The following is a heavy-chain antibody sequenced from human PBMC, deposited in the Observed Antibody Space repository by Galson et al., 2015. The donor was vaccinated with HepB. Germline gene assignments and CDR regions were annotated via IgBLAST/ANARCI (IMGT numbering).Heavy chain of an antibody. CDR2: IIPIFGTA. CDR1: GGTFSSYA. J-gene: IGHJ6*02. D-gene: IGHD2-2*01. Sequence: SVKVSCKASGGTFSSYAISWVRQAPGQGLEWMGGIIPIFGTANYAQKFQGRVTITADESTSTAYMELSSLRSEDTAVYYCARDREPAARGAYYYYGMDVWGQGTTVTVSS. V-gene: IGHV1-69*13. CDR3: ARDREPAARGAYYYYGMDV.